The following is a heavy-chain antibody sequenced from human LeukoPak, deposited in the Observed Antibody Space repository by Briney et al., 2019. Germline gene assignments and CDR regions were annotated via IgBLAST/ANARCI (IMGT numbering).Heavy chain of an antibody. Sequence: GGSLRLSCATSGLTFSNYGMYWVRQAPGKGLEWMALMLKDGSSAYYADSVKGRFTISRDNAKNSLFLQMSNLRDDDTAIYYWARHVGMSFWGPGTLVTVSS. V-gene: IGHV3-33*01. CDR2: MLKDGSSA. CDR3: ARHVGMSF. D-gene: IGHD7-27*01. CDR1: GLTFSNYG. J-gene: IGHJ4*02.